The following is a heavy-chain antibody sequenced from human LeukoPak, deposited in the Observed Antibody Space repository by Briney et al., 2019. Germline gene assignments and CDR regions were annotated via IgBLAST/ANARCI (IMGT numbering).Heavy chain of an antibody. CDR1: GYTFAAYY. CDR2: INPKSGNA. D-gene: IGHD4-23*01. CDR3: VRFAVRHYYYYYMDV. J-gene: IGHJ6*03. Sequence: ASVKVSCRASGYTFAAYYMHWVRQAPGQGLEWMGWINPKSGNANYAQKFQGRVTMTWDTSISTAYMELSRLRSDDTAVYYCVRFAVRHYYYYYMDVWGKGTTVTISS. V-gene: IGHV1-2*02.